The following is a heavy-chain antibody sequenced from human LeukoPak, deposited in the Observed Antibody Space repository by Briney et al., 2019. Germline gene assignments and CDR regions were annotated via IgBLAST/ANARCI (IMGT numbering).Heavy chain of an antibody. CDR2: ITGSGDST. J-gene: IGHJ3*02. CDR3: AKVLEQWLIRGGAFDM. D-gene: IGHD6-19*01. V-gene: IGHV3-23*01. Sequence: GGSLRLSCAASGFTFTSYSMNWVRQAPGKGLEWVSSITGSGDSTYDADSVKGRFTISRDNSKNTLYLQVNSLRAEDTAVYYCAKVLEQWLIRGGAFDMWGQGTMVTVSS. CDR1: GFTFTSYS.